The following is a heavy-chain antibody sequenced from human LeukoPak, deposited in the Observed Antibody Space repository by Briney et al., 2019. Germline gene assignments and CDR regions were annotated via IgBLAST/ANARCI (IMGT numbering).Heavy chain of an antibody. J-gene: IGHJ5*02. CDR3: AKDLEQSYSGWSTSYDA. V-gene: IGHV3-23*01. CDR1: GFTFSSYA. D-gene: IGHD6-19*01. CDR2: ISSGAGTT. Sequence: GGSLRLSCAASGFTFSSYAMSWVRQVRGKRLEWVSAISSGAGTTGYADSVRGRFTISRVNSKSTIYLQKNSLRAEDTAIYYCAKDLEQSYSGWSTSYDAWGQGTLVTVSS.